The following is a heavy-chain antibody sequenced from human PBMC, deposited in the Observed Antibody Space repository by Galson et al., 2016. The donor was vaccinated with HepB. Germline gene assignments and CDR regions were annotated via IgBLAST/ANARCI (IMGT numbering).Heavy chain of an antibody. CDR3: ARDRGYWGMDV. CDR1: GFTFGAYT. Sequence: SLRLSCAASGFTFGAYTMNWVRQSPGKGLEWVSTVSSNSLSKYYADSVGGHFTVSRDNVNNALFLQMNSLRADDTGAYYCARDRGYWGMDVWGQGTTVTISS. V-gene: IGHV3-21*03. D-gene: IGHD6-25*01. CDR2: VSSNSLSK. J-gene: IGHJ6*02.